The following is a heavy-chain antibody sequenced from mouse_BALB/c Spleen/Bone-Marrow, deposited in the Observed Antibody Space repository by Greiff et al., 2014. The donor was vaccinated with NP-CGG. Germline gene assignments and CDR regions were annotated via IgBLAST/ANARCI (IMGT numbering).Heavy chain of an antibody. V-gene: IGHV14-3*02. CDR2: IDPANGNT. D-gene: IGHD2-4*01. Sequence: VQLQQSGAELVKPGASVKLSCTASGFNIKDTYMHWVKQRPEQGLEWIGWIDPANGNTKYDPNFQGKATITADTSFNTAYLQLSSLTSEDTAVYYCARDYDYFFDYWGQGTTLTVSS. CDR1: GFNIKDTY. J-gene: IGHJ2*01. CDR3: ARDYDYFFDY.